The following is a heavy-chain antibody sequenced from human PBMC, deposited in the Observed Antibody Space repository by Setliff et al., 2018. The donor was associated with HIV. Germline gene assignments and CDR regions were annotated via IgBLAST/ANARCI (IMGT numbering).Heavy chain of an antibody. D-gene: IGHD3-10*01. Sequence: SETLSLTCTVSGASITSKNYYWGWIRQPPEKGLEWIGTIYYGVSGTTSYNSSLKSRVTISVDTSKCQISLRLTSVTAADTAMYYCARGESFGAAPGTGRFRFWGQGTRVTVS. V-gene: IGHV4-39*07. CDR1: GASITSKNYY. CDR2: IYYGVSGTT. CDR3: ARGESFGAAPGTGRFRF. J-gene: IGHJ4*02.